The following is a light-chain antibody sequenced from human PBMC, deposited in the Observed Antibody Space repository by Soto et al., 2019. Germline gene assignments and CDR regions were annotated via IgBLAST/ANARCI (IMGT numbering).Light chain of an antibody. Sequence: EIVFTQSPGTLSLSPGERATLSCRASQSVSSSYLAWYQQKPGQAPRLLIYGASSRDTGIPDRFSGSGSGTEFTLTISRLEPEDFAVYYCQQYDDLLLTFGGGTKVDIK. V-gene: IGKV3-20*01. CDR3: QQYDDLLLT. CDR2: GAS. CDR1: QSVSSSY. J-gene: IGKJ4*01.